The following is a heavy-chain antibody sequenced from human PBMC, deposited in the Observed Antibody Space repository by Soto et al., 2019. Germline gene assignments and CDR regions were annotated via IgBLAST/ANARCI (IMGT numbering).Heavy chain of an antibody. Sequence: QGKLVESGGGLGKPGGSLRLSCVASGSTFSDHYMTWIRQAPGKGLEWLSYISTSGSYTNYADSVKGRFTISRDNAMNSLYLQMNSLRAEDTAVYYCARLRLTGYFDYWGQGTLVTVSS. CDR1: GSTFSDHY. J-gene: IGHJ4*02. V-gene: IGHV3-11*05. CDR3: ARLRLTGYFDY. CDR2: ISTSGSYT.